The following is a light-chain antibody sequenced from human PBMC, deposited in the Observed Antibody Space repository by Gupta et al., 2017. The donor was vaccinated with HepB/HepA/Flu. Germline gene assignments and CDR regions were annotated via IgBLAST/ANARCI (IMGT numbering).Light chain of an antibody. V-gene: IGKV3-15*01. CDR3: QKYNKWPPIA. CDR1: QSVSGN. J-gene: IGKJ5*01. Sequence: EIVMTQSPSILSVSPGERAILCCRARQSVSGNLAWYRQKPGQAPRLLIFDAVTWATGIPDRFSVSGSGTEFTLTISSLQSEDFAVYYCQKYNKWPPIAFGQGTRLEIK. CDR2: DAV.